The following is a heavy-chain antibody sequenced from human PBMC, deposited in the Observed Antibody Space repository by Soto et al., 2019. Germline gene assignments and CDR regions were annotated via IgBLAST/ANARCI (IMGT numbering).Heavy chain of an antibody. CDR3: ARDDSSGYYVETFDI. J-gene: IGHJ3*02. CDR2: ISSSSGTI. Sequence: XGSLRLSCAASGFTFSSYSMNGVRQAPGKGLEWVSYISSSSGTIYYADSVKGRFTISRDNAKKSLCLQMNSLRGEDTAVYYCARDDSSGYYVETFDIWGQGTMVTVSS. D-gene: IGHD3-22*01. CDR1: GFTFSSYS. V-gene: IGHV3-48*01.